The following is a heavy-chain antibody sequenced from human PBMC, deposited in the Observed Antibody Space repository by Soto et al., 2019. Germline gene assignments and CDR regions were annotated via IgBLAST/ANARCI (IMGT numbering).Heavy chain of an antibody. CDR1: GFTFSTYA. D-gene: IGHD3-3*01. CDR3: AKNGDFWSWGMDV. Sequence: EVQLLESGGDLIQPGGSLRLSCAASGFTFSTYAMTWVRQAPGKGLEWVSIISSSGDATYYLDSVKGRFTISRDNSRNTLNLQMNSLRAEDTAVYYCAKNGDFWSWGMDVWGLGTTVTVS. V-gene: IGHV3-23*01. CDR2: ISSSGDAT. J-gene: IGHJ6*02.